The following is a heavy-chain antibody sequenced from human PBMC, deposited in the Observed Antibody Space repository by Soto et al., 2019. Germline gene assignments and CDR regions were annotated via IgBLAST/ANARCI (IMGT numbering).Heavy chain of an antibody. CDR3: ARVRFDSSGYPDAFDI. D-gene: IGHD3-22*01. J-gene: IGHJ3*02. CDR2: IIPIFGTA. V-gene: IGHV1-69*05. Sequence: GASVKVSCKASGGTFSSYAISWVRQAPGQGLEWMGGIIPIFGTANYAQKFQGRVTMTTDTSTSTAYMELRSLRSDDTAVYYCARVRFDSSGYPDAFDIWGQGTMVTVSS. CDR1: GGTFSSYA.